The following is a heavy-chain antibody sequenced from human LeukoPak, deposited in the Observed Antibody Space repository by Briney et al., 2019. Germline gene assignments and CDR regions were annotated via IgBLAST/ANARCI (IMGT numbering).Heavy chain of an antibody. CDR2: ISYDGSNK. V-gene: IGHV3-30-3*01. J-gene: IGHJ4*02. Sequence: PGRSLRLSCAASGFTFSSYAMHWVRQAPGKGLEWVAVISYDGSNKYYADSVKGRFTISRDNSKNTLYLQMNSLRAEDTAVYYCARGGLRVGTGDGLDYWGQGTLVTVSS. D-gene: IGHD5-12*01. CDR1: GFTFSSYA. CDR3: ARGGLRVGTGDGLDY.